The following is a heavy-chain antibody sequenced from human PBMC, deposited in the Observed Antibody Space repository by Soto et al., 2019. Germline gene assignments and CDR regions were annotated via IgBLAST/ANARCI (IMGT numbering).Heavy chain of an antibody. J-gene: IGHJ4*02. V-gene: IGHV3-30*03. CDR3: AGLYPYESSGYHLNY. D-gene: IGHD3-22*01. CDR2: ISHDADFK. CDR1: GFTLSNYG. Sequence: GGSLRLSCAATGFTLSNYGMHWVRQAPGKGLEWVAVISHDADFKYYADSVKGRFTISRDKSKNQFSLKLSSVTAADTAVYYCAGLYPYESSGYHLNYWGQGTQVTVSS.